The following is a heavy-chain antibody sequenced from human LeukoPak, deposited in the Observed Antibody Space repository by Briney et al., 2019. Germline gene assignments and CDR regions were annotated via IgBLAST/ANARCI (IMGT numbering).Heavy chain of an antibody. CDR2: ISVGGDNT. V-gene: IGHV3-23*01. J-gene: IGHJ1*01. CDR1: GFTFSNFA. D-gene: IGHD3-10*01. Sequence: GGSLRLSCAASGFTFSNFAMSWVRQAPGKGLEWVSGISVGGDNTYYAGSVKGRFTISRDNSKNTLFLQMNSLRAEDTAVYYCTKDHDFGLSLHWGQGSLVTVSS. CDR3: TKDHDFGLSLH.